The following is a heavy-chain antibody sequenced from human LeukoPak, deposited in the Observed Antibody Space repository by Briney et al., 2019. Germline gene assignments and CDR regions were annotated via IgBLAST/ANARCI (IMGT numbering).Heavy chain of an antibody. CDR3: SRDLTTSSTAYFQH. V-gene: IGHV3-7*01. Sequence: GGSLRLSCAASGFKFSDFWMTWVRQTPGKGLEWVANIKEDGSEEYHVDSVKGRFTISRDNTKSSLFLQMNSLRGDDTAVYYCSRDLTTSSTAYFQHWGQGTLVTVSS. CDR2: IKEDGSEE. D-gene: IGHD6-6*01. CDR1: GFKFSDFW. J-gene: IGHJ1*01.